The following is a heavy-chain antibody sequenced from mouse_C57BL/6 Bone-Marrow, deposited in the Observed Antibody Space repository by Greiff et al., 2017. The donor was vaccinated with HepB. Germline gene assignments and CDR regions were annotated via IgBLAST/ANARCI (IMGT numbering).Heavy chain of an antibody. CDR3: TRGTVVADY. Sequence: VQLQQSGAELVRPGASVTLSCKASGYTFTDYEMHWVKQTPVHGLEWIGAIDPETGGTAYNQKFKAKAILTADKSSSTAYMELRSLTSEDSAVYYCTRGTVVADYWGQGTTLTVSS. CDR2: IDPETGGT. D-gene: IGHD1-1*01. CDR1: GYTFTDYE. V-gene: IGHV1-15*01. J-gene: IGHJ2*01.